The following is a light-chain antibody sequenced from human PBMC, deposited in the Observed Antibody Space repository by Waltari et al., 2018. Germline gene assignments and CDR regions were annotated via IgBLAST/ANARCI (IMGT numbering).Light chain of an antibody. CDR3: GTWDSSLSGAV. J-gene: IGLJ7*01. Sequence: QSALTQPPSVSAAPGQRVTISCSGGSSNIGNNYVSWYRQFPGTAPKLLIYENTGRPPGMPGRFSGSKSGTSATLDITGLQAGDEADYYCGTWDSSLSGAVFGGGTHLTVL. CDR1: SSNIGNNY. V-gene: IGLV1-51*02. CDR2: ENT.